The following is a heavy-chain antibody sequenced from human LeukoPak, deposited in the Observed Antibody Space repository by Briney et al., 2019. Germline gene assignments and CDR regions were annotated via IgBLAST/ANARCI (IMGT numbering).Heavy chain of an antibody. CDR3: ARDRHGSGSFSNWFDP. Sequence: SETLSLTCTVSGGSISSSSYYWSWIRQPPGKGLEWIGYIYYSGSTNYNPSLKSRVTISVDTSKNQFSLKLSSVTAADTAVYYCARDRHGSGSFSNWFDPWGQGTLVTVSS. V-gene: IGHV4-61*01. CDR1: GGSISSSSYY. CDR2: IYYSGST. J-gene: IGHJ5*02. D-gene: IGHD3-10*01.